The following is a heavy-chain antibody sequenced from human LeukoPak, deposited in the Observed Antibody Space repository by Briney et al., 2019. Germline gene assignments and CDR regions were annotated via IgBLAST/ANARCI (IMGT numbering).Heavy chain of an antibody. Sequence: ASVKVSCKVSGYTLTELSMHWVRQAPGKGLEWMGGFDPEDGETIYAQKFQGRVTMTEDTSTDTAYMELSSLRSEDTAVYYCARRDGYKDTIDYWGQGTLVTVSS. D-gene: IGHD5-24*01. J-gene: IGHJ4*02. CDR3: ARRDGYKDTIDY. CDR1: GYTLTELS. V-gene: IGHV1-24*01. CDR2: FDPEDGET.